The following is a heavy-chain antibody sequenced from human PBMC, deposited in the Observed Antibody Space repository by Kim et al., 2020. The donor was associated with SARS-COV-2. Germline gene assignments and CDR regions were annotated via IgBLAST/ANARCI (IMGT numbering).Heavy chain of an antibody. D-gene: IGHD3-3*01. CDR3: AKGMGWLLHRDPFDY. Sequence: GGSLRLSCAASGFTFSSYAMSWVRQAPGKGLEWVSAISGSGGSTYYADSVKGRFTISRDNSKNTLYLQMNSLRAEDTAVYYCAKGMGWLLHRDPFDYWGQGTLVTVSS. V-gene: IGHV3-23*01. CDR1: GFTFSSYA. CDR2: ISGSGGST. J-gene: IGHJ4*02.